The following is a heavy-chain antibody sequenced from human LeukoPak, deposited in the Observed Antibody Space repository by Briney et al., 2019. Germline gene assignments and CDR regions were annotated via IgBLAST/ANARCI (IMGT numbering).Heavy chain of an antibody. Sequence: GGSLRLSCAASGFTLSSYGMHWVRQAPGKGLEWVAVIWYDGSNKYYADSVKGRFTISRDNSKNTVYLQMNSLRAEDTAVYYCAREGSGYSDYDPDYWGQGTLVTVPS. J-gene: IGHJ4*02. CDR1: GFTLSSYG. D-gene: IGHD5-12*01. CDR3: AREGSGYSDYDPDY. CDR2: IWYDGSNK. V-gene: IGHV3-33*01.